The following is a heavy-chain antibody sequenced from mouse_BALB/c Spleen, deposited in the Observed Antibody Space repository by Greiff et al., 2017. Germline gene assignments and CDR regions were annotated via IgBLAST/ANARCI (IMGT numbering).Heavy chain of an antibody. CDR2: ISSGGSYT. J-gene: IGHJ2*01. V-gene: IGHV5-6-4*01. Sequence: EVKLVESGGGLVKPGGSLKLSCAASGFTFSSYTMSWVRQTPEKRLEWVATISSGGSYTYYPDSVKGRFTISRDNAKNTLYLQMSSLKSEDTAMYYCTRDGYDYDGGGFDYWGQGTTLTVSS. D-gene: IGHD2-4*01. CDR3: TRDGYDYDGGGFDY. CDR1: GFTFSSYT.